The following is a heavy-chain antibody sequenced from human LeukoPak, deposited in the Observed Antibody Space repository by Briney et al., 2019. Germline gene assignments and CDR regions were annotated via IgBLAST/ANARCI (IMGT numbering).Heavy chain of an antibody. D-gene: IGHD3-9*01. CDR3: ARGSYDILTGYYPRGYNWFDP. CDR2: INHSGST. CDR1: GGSFSGYY. V-gene: IGHV4-34*01. Sequence: ETLSLTCAVYGGSFSGYYWSWIRQPPGKGLEWIGEINHSGSTNYNPSLKSRVTISVDTSKNQFSLKLSSVTAADTAVYYCARGSYDILTGYYPRGYNWFDPWGQGTLVTVSS. J-gene: IGHJ5*02.